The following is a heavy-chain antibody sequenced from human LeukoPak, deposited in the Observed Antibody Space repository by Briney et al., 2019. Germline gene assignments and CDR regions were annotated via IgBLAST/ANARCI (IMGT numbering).Heavy chain of an antibody. Sequence: SQTLSLTCTVSGGSISSGGYYWSWIRQHPGKGLEWIGYIYYGGSTYYNPFLKSRVTISVDTSKNQFSLKLSSVTAADTAVYYCAREVGSSADYWGQGTLVAVSS. CDR3: AREVGSSADY. D-gene: IGHD3-10*01. CDR2: IYYGGST. J-gene: IGHJ4*02. CDR1: GGSISSGGYY. V-gene: IGHV4-31*03.